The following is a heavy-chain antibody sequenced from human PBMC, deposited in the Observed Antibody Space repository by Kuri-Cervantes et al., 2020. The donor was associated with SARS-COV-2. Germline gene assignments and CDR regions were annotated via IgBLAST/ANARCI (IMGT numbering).Heavy chain of an antibody. Sequence: GSLRLSCTVSGGSISSYYWSRIRQPAGKGLEWIGRIYTSGSTNYNPSLKSRVTMSVDTSKNQFSLKLSSVTAADTAVYYCARDGILWFGELFGDAFDIWGQGTMVTVSS. CDR3: ARDGILWFGELFGDAFDI. J-gene: IGHJ3*02. CDR2: IYTSGST. CDR1: GGSISSYY. V-gene: IGHV4-4*07. D-gene: IGHD3-10*01.